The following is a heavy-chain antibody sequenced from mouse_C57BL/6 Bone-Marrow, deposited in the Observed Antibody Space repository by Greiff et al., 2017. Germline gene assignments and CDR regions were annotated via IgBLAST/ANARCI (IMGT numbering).Heavy chain of an antibody. V-gene: IGHV14-1*01. D-gene: IGHD1-1*01. Sequence: EVQLQQSGAELVRPGASVKLSCTASGFNIKDYYMHWVKQRPEQGLEWIGRIDPEDGDTEYAPKFQGKATMTADTSSNTAYLQLSSLTSEDTAVYYCTHITTVVGRFAYWGQGTLVTVSA. CDR2: IDPEDGDT. CDR1: GFNIKDYY. J-gene: IGHJ3*01. CDR3: THITTVVGRFAY.